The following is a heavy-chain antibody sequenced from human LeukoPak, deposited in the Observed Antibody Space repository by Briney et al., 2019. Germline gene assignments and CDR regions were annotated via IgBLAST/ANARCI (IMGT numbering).Heavy chain of an antibody. Sequence: GGSLRLSCAASGSTVTSNYMSWVRQAPGTGLEWVSVIYSGDNTYYADSVKGRFTISRDNSKNTLYLQMRSLRAEDTAVYYCARGYSSSWYGGADNYFDYWGQGTLVTVSS. J-gene: IGHJ4*02. CDR1: GSTVTSNY. CDR3: ARGYSSSWYGGADNYFDY. D-gene: IGHD6-13*01. V-gene: IGHV3-66*01. CDR2: IYSGDNT.